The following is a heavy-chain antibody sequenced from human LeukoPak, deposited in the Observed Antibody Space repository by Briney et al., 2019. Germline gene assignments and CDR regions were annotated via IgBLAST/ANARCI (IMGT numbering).Heavy chain of an antibody. CDR3: AKDGSYYDFDS. V-gene: IGHV3-23*01. CDR1: GFTVRNSY. D-gene: IGHD1-26*01. CDR2: ISGSGDST. Sequence: QTGGSLRLSCAASGFTVRNSYMSWVRQAPGKGLEWVSAISGSGDSTYYADSVKGRFTISRDNSKSTLYLQMDSLRAEDTAIYYCAKDGSYYDFDSWGKGTLVTVSS. J-gene: IGHJ4*02.